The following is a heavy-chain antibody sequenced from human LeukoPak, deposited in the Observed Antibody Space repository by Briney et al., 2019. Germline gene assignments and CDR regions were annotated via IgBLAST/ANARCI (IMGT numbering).Heavy chain of an antibody. CDR3: EREWFGETN. V-gene: IGHV3-30*04. D-gene: IGHD3-10*01. Sequence: GGSLRLSCAPSGFTFSSSNMHWVRQSPGRGLEWVALISFDGTKTYYGESVKGRFTVSKDNSKNMLFLQMNSLSAEDTAIYYCEREWFGETNWGQGARVTVSS. CDR2: ISFDGTKT. J-gene: IGHJ4*02. CDR1: GFTFSSSN.